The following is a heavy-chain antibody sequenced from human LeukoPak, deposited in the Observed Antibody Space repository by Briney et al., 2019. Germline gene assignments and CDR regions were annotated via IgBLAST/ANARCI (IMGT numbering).Heavy chain of an antibody. D-gene: IGHD2-2*01. J-gene: IGHJ5*02. CDR3: ARAGPYCSSTSCYGGWFDP. CDR1: GGSISSYY. CDR2: IYYSGST. V-gene: IGHV4-59*01. Sequence: SETLSLTCTVSGGSISSYYWSWIRQPPGKGLEWIGYIYYSGSTNYNPSLKSRVTISVDTSKNQFSLKLSSVTAADTAVYYCARAGPYCSSTSCYGGWFDPWGQGTLVTVSS.